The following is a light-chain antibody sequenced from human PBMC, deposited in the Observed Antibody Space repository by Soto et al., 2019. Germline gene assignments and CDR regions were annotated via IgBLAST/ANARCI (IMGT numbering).Light chain of an antibody. J-gene: IGKJ1*01. CDR2: AAS. CDR3: QQYYSYPRT. CDR1: QDIAIY. Sequence: IQLTPSPASLSASVGARVTFTCRASQDIAIYLAWYQQKPGKAPKLLIYAASTLQSGVPSRFSGSGSGTDFTLTISCLQSEEFATYYCQQYYSYPRTVGQGTKVDI. V-gene: IGKV1-9*01.